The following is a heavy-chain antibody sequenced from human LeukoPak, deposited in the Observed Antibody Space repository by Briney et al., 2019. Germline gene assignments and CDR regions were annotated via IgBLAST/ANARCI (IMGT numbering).Heavy chain of an antibody. V-gene: IGHV1-18*01. Sequence: ASVKVSCKASGYTFTSYGISWVRQAPGQGLEWMGRISAYNGNTNYAQKLQGRVTMTTDTSTSTAYMELRSLRSDDTAVYYCARDFPPLRPTSLGYCSSTSCYRGNWFDPWGQGTLVTVSS. CDR3: ARDFPPLRPTSLGYCSSTSCYRGNWFDP. CDR1: GYTFTSYG. CDR2: ISAYNGNT. J-gene: IGHJ5*02. D-gene: IGHD2-2*01.